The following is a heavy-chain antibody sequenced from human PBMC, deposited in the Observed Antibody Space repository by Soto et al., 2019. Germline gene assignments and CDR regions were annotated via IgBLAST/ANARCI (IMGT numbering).Heavy chain of an antibody. CDR2: INPNSGGT. V-gene: IGHV1-2*04. Sequence: ASVKVSCKASGYTFTGYYMHWVRQAPGQGLEWMGWINPNSGGTNYAQKFQGWVTMTRDTSISTAYMELSSLRSEDTAVYYCARERSGYFDYWGQGTLVTVSS. J-gene: IGHJ4*02. CDR3: ARERSGYFDY. CDR1: GYTFTGYY. D-gene: IGHD2-15*01.